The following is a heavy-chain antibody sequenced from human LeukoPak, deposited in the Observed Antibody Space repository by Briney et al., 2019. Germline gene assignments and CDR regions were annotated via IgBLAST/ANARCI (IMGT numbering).Heavy chain of an antibody. J-gene: IGHJ4*02. CDR2: IYSGGST. CDR3: ARGGDSSGYRTYYFDY. D-gene: IGHD3-22*01. V-gene: IGHV3-53*01. Sequence: HPGGSLRLSCEASGFTFSTYSMNWVRQAPGKGLEWVSLIYSGGSTYYADSVKGRFTISRDNSKNTLYLQMNSLRAEDTAVYYCARGGDSSGYRTYYFDYWGQGTLVTVSS. CDR1: GFTFSTYS.